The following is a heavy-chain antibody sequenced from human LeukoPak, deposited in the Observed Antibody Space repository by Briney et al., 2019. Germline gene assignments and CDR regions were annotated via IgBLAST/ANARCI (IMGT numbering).Heavy chain of an antibody. J-gene: IGHJ5*02. Sequence: PGRSLRLSCAASGFTFSSYVMHWVRQAPGKGLEWVAIISYDGSNEYYADSVKGRFTISRDNSKNTLYLEMNSLRAEDTAVYYCANPIRAWGQGTLVTVSS. V-gene: IGHV3-30*04. CDR2: ISYDGSNE. CDR1: GFTFSSYV. CDR3: ANPIRA.